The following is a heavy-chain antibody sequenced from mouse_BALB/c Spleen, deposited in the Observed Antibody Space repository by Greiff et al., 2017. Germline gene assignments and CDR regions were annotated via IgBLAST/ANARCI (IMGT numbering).Heavy chain of an antibody. CDR1: GFTFSSYT. CDR2: ISSGGSYT. J-gene: IGHJ4*01. Sequence: DVMLVESGGGLVKPGGSLKLSCAASGFTFSSYTMSWVRQTPEKRLEWVATISSGGSYTYYPDSVKGRFTISRDNAKNTLYLQMSSLKSEDTAMYYCTRDVDSSGYVYYAMDYWGQGTSVTVSS. D-gene: IGHD3-2*01. CDR3: TRDVDSSGYVYYAMDY. V-gene: IGHV5-6-4*01.